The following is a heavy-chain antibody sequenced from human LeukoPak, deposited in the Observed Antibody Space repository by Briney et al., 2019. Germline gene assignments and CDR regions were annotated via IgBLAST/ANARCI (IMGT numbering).Heavy chain of an antibody. CDR2: ISAYNGNT. V-gene: IGHV1-18*01. CDR1: GYTFTSYG. Sequence: APVKVSCKASGYTFTSYGISWVRQAPGQGLEWMGWISAYNGNTNYAQKLQGRVTMTTDTSTSTAYMELRSLRSDDTAVYYCARYFSGWYFFDYWGQGTLVTVSS. CDR3: ARYFSGWYFFDY. J-gene: IGHJ4*02. D-gene: IGHD6-19*01.